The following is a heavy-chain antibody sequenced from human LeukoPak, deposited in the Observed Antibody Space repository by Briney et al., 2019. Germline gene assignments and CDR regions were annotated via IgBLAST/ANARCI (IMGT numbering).Heavy chain of an antibody. Sequence: PSETLSLTCTVSGGSISSFYWNWIRQPAGKGLEWIGRIYTSGNANYNPSLKSRVTMSVDTSKNQFSLTLNSVTAADTAVYYCARDVVAGRFDYWGQGTLVTVSS. CDR2: IYTSGNA. J-gene: IGHJ4*02. CDR3: ARDVVAGRFDY. V-gene: IGHV4-4*07. CDR1: GGSISSFY. D-gene: IGHD6-19*01.